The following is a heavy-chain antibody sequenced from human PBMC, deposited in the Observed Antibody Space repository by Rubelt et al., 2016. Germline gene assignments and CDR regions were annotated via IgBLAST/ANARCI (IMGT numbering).Heavy chain of an antibody. CDR1: GFTFSDYG. V-gene: IGHV3-30*02. Sequence: QVQLVESGGGVVQPGGSLRLSCAASGFTFSDYGMHWVRQAPGKGPEWVTFTRYDGSQKYYADSVKGRFTVSRDNSKSILALQMNSLKADDTAVYYCVKDFLEDDYIWGSWFGPSGQGTLVTVSS. CDR2: TRYDGSQK. CDR3: VKDFLEDDYIWGSWFGP. D-gene: IGHD3-16*01. J-gene: IGHJ5*02.